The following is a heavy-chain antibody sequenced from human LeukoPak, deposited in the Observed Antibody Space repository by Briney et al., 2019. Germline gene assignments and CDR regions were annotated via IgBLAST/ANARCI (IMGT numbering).Heavy chain of an antibody. CDR2: IHAGGST. J-gene: IGHJ5*02. CDR3: AREFRKGWDWFDP. Sequence: SETLSLTCTVSGGSIISGTYYWSWIRQPAGKGLEWIGRIHAGGSTNYNPSLKSRVTISADTSKNQFSLKLSSVTAADTAVYYCAREFRKGWDWFDPWGQGTLVTVSP. CDR1: GGSIISGTYY. V-gene: IGHV4-61*02. D-gene: IGHD1-26*01.